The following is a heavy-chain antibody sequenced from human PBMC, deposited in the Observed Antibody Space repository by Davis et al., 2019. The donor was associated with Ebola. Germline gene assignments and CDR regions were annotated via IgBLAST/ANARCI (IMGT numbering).Heavy chain of an antibody. J-gene: IGHJ4*02. CDR2: ISSSSSYI. D-gene: IGHD5-24*01. CDR3: ARENGWLQLGMNY. V-gene: IGHV3-21*01. Sequence: GESLKISCAASGFTFSSYSMNWVRQAPGKGLEWVSSISSSSSYIYYADSVKGRFTISRDNAKNSLYLQMNSLRDEDTAVYYCARENGWLQLGMNYWGQGTLVTVSS. CDR1: GFTFSSYS.